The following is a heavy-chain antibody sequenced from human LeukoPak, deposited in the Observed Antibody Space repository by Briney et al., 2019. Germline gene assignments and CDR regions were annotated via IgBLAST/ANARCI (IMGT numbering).Heavy chain of an antibody. CDR1: GFTFSSYW. Sequence: PGGSLRLSCAASGFTFSSYWMHWVRQAPGKGLEWVAVISYDGSNKYYADSVKGRFTISRDNSKNTLYLQMNSLRAEDTAVYYCAREAVVTASAFDIWGQGTMVTVSS. J-gene: IGHJ3*02. CDR3: AREAVVTASAFDI. D-gene: IGHD2-21*02. CDR2: ISYDGSNK. V-gene: IGHV3-30-3*01.